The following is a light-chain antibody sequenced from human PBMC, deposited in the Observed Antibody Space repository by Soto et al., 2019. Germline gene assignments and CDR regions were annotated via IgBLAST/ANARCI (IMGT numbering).Light chain of an antibody. CDR3: QQYNSYPWT. V-gene: IGKV1-5*01. J-gene: IGKJ1*01. CDR1: QSISSW. CDR2: DAS. Sequence: IQMTQSPSSLSASVGDIVTVTCGASQSISSWLAWYQQKPGKAPKLLIYDASSLESGVPSRFSGSGSGTEFTLTISSLQPDDFATYFCQQYNSYPWTFGQGTKVDIK.